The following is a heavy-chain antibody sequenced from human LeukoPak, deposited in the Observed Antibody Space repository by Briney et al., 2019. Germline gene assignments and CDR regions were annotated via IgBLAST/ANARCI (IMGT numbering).Heavy chain of an antibody. CDR1: DGSFSGYY. V-gene: IGHV4-34*01. J-gene: IGHJ4*02. D-gene: IGHD3-3*01. CDR2: INHSGST. CDR3: ARGLNDSWTGENY. Sequence: TSETLSLTCAVYDGSFSGYYWSWIRQPPGKGLEWIGEINHSGSTNYNPSLKSRVTISLDTSKSQFSLKVRYVTAADTAVYYCARGLNDSWTGENYWGQGTLVTVSS.